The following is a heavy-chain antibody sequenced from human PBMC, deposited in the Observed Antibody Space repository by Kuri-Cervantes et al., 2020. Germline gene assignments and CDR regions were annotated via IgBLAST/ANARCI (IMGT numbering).Heavy chain of an antibody. D-gene: IGHD3-16*02. CDR2: IYYTGST. CDR3: ADDYVWGSYLQN. J-gene: IGHJ1*01. Sequence: SETLSLTCTVSGGSISSYSWSWIRQPPGKGLESIGYIYYTGSTSYNPSLKSRVTISVDTSKNQFSLKLSSVTAADTAVYYCADDYVWGSYLQNWGQGTLVTVSS. V-gene: IGHV4-59*12. CDR1: GGSISSYS.